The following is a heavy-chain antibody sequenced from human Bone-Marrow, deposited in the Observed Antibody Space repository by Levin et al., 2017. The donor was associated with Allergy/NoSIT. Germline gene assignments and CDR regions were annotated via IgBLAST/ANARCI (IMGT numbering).Heavy chain of an antibody. Sequence: GGSLRLSCAASGFTFSSYTMHWVRQAPGKGLEYVSAISSSGGSTYYANSVKGRFTISRDNSKNTLYLQMGSLRAEDVAVYYCARGPYCGGDCYQYFQHWGHGTLVTVSS. CDR1: GFTFSSYT. V-gene: IGHV3-64*01. CDR3: ARGPYCGGDCYQYFQH. CDR2: ISSSGGST. D-gene: IGHD2-21*02. J-gene: IGHJ1*01.